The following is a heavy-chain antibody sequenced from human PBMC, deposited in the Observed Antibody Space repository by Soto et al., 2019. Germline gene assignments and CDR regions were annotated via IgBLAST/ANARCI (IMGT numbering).Heavy chain of an antibody. CDR2: IKEDGSES. CDR1: GFTFSTHW. V-gene: IGHV3-7*05. J-gene: IGHJ4*02. CDR3: AKDVG. Sequence: EVQLVESGGDLVQPGGSLRLSCAASGFTFSTHWMSWVRQAPGKGLEWVANIKEDGSESYYADSVKGRFTISRDNAKNSLYLQMNGLRVEDTALYYCAKDVGWGQGTLVTVSS.